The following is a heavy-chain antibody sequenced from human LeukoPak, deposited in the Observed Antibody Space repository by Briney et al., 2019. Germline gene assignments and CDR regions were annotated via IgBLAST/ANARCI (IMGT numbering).Heavy chain of an antibody. J-gene: IGHJ4*02. CDR1: GGSISSSSYY. CDR3: ARPKALCGGSCLLFDY. Sequence: SETLTLTCTVSGGSISSSSYYWGWIRQPPGKGLEWIGSIYYSGSTYYNPSLKSRVTISVDTSKNQFSLKLSSVTAADTAVYYCARPKALCGGSCLLFDYWGQGTLVTVSS. V-gene: IGHV4-39*01. CDR2: IYYSGST. D-gene: IGHD2-15*01.